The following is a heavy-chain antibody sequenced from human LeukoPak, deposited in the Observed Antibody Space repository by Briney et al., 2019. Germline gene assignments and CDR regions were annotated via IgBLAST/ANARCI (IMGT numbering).Heavy chain of an antibody. CDR1: GYTFTSNY. CDR3: ARHQGRYYYDSSGYFSYYFDY. D-gene: IGHD3-22*01. Sequence: ASVKVSCKASGYTFTSNYIHWVRQAPGQGLEWMGMIYPRDGSTSYAQKFQGRVTVTRDTSTSTAYMELSSLRSEDTAVYYCARHQGRYYYDSSGYFSYYFDYWGQGTLVTVSS. V-gene: IGHV1-46*01. J-gene: IGHJ4*02. CDR2: IYPRDGST.